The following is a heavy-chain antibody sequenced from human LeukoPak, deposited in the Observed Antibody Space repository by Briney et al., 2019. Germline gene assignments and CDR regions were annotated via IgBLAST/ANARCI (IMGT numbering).Heavy chain of an antibody. V-gene: IGHV3-72*01. Sequence: GGSLRLSCAASGFTFSNAWMSWVRQPPGKGLEWVGRTRNKANRYTTEYAASVKGRFTISRDDSKNSLFLQMNGLKTEDTAVYYCARVHSSSWYGSYFDYWGQGTLVTVSS. CDR3: ARVHSSSWYGSYFDY. J-gene: IGHJ4*02. D-gene: IGHD6-13*01. CDR2: TRNKANRYTT. CDR1: GFTFSNAW.